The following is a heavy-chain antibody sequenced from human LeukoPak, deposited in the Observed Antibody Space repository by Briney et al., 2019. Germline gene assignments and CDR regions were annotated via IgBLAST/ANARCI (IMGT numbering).Heavy chain of an antibody. CDR1: GYSISSGYY. CDR2: IYHSGST. CDR3: ARRTQGYYDSSGYDEGWFDP. Sequence: SETLSLTCAVSGYSISSGYYWGWIRQPPGKGLEWIGSIYHSGSTYYNPSLKSRVTISVDTSKNQFSLKLSSVTAADTAVYYCARRTQGYYDSSGYDEGWFDPWGQGTLVTVSS. J-gene: IGHJ5*02. V-gene: IGHV4-38-2*01. D-gene: IGHD3-22*01.